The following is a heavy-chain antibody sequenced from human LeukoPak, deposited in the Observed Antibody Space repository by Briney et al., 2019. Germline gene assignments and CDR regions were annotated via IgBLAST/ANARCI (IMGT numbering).Heavy chain of an antibody. V-gene: IGHV3-23*01. D-gene: IGHD5-12*01. CDR3: AKVTSASGYAPLPHY. J-gene: IGHJ4*02. CDR1: GFTFSSYG. CDR2: LSGSGGST. Sequence: PGGSLRLSCAASGFTFSSYGMSWVRQAPGKGLEWVSSLSGSGGSTYYADSVKGRFTISRDNSKNTLYLQMNSLRAEDTAVYYCAKVTSASGYAPLPHYWGQGTLVTVSS.